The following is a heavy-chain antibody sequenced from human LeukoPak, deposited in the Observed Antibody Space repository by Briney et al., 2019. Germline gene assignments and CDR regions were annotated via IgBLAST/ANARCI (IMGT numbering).Heavy chain of an antibody. CDR1: RFTFSSYG. D-gene: IGHD4-11*01. J-gene: IGHJ6*03. CDR2: IRNDGSNK. Sequence: GGSLRLSCAASRFTFSSYGMHWVRRAQGKGLEWVAFIRNDGSNKYYADSVKGRFTISRDNSKNTLYLQMNSLRAEDTAVYYCAKDSTVYYYYYMDVWGKGTTVTVSS. V-gene: IGHV3-30*02. CDR3: AKDSTVYYYYYMDV.